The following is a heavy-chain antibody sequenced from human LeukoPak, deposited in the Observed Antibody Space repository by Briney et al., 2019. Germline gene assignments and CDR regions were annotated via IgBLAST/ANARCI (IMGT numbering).Heavy chain of an antibody. J-gene: IGHJ4*02. V-gene: IGHV1-18*01. CDR1: GYTFTSYG. CDR2: ISAYNGNT. D-gene: IGHD6-13*01. Sequence: ASVQVSCKASGYTFTSYGISWVRQAPGQGLGWMGWISAYNGNTNYAQKLQGRVTMTTDTSTSTAYMELRSLRSDDTAVYYCASSGSSWYVFDYWGRGTLVTVSS. CDR3: ASSGSSWYVFDY.